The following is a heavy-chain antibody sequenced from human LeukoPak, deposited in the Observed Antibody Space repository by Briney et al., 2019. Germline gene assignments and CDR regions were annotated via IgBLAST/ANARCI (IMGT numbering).Heavy chain of an antibody. V-gene: IGHV4-34*01. J-gene: IGHJ4*02. CDR1: GGSFSGYY. CDR2: INHSGST. Sequence: SETLSLTCAVYGGSFSGYYWSWIRQPPGKGLEWIGEINHSGSTNYNPSLKSRVTISVDTSKNQFSLKLSSVTAADTAVYYCARNMMWNIVATTFDYWGQGTLVTVSS. D-gene: IGHD5-12*01. CDR3: ARNMMWNIVATTFDY.